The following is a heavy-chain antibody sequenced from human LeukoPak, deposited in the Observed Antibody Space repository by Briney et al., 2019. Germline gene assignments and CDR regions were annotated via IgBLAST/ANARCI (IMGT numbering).Heavy chain of an antibody. CDR1: GYSFTGHY. CDR3: ARDRNPNAFDI. CDR2: INPNSGGT. J-gene: IGHJ3*02. V-gene: IGHV1-2*02. Sequence: ASVKVSCKASGYSFTGHYMHWVRQAPGQGLEWMGWINPNSGGTNYAQKFQGRVTMTRDTSISTAYMELSRLRSDDTAVYYCARDRNPNAFDIWGQGTMVTVSS.